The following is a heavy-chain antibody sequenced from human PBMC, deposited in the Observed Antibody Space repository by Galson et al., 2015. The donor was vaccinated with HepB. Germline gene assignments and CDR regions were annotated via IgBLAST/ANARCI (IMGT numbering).Heavy chain of an antibody. J-gene: IGHJ3*02. V-gene: IGHV3-23*01. Sequence: SCKASGYTFSSYAMSWVRQAPGKGLEWVSAISGSGGSTYYADSVKGRFTISRDNSKNTLYLQMNSLRAEDTAVYYCAAYGSGSDDAFDIWGQGTMVTVSS. CDR2: ISGSGGST. CDR3: AAYGSGSDDAFDI. CDR1: GYTFSSYA. D-gene: IGHD3-10*01.